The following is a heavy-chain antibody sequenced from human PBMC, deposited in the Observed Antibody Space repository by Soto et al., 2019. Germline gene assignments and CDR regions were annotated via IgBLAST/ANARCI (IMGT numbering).Heavy chain of an antibody. V-gene: IGHV3-48*03. Sequence: SLRLSCSASVFTCSSYEMNWFRQAPGKGLEWVSYISSSGSTIYYADSVKGRFTISRDNAKNSLYLQMNSLRAEDTAVYYCAREHIVVVTAIPEGYFDYWGQGTLVTVS. CDR3: AREHIVVVTAIPEGYFDY. CDR1: VFTCSSYE. J-gene: IGHJ4*02. D-gene: IGHD2-21*02. CDR2: ISSSGSTI.